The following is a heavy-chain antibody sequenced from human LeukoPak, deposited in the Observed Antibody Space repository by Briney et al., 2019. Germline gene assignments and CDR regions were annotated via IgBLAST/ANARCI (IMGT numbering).Heavy chain of an antibody. CDR1: GGSISSGSYY. V-gene: IGHV4-61*10. J-gene: IGHJ6*03. D-gene: IGHD3-10*01. CDR3: ASLYGSGSYYRYYYYYMDV. Sequence: SETLSLTCTVSGGSISSGSYYWSWIRQPAGKGLEWIGEINHSGSTNYNPSLKSRVTISVDTSKNQFSLKLSSVTAADTAVYYCASLYGSGSYYRYYYYYMDVWGKGTTVTISS. CDR2: INHSGST.